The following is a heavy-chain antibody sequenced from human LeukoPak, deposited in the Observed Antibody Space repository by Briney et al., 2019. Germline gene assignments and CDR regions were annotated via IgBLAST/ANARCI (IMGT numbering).Heavy chain of an antibody. CDR2: IYSGGST. V-gene: IGHV3-53*01. Sequence: PGGPLRLSCAASGFTLSSNYMSWVRQAPGKGLEWVSGIYSGGSTYYSDSVKGRFTISRGNSKNTLYLQINNLRAEDTAVYYCAPPVPHGSDPSLYYYYMDVWGKGTTVTISS. CDR3: APPVPHGSDPSLYYYYMDV. D-gene: IGHD3-10*01. CDR1: GFTLSSNY. J-gene: IGHJ6*03.